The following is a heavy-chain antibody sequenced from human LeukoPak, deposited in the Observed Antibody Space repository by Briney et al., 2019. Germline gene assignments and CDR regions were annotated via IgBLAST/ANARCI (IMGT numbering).Heavy chain of an antibody. CDR2: IYYSGST. V-gene: IGHV4-31*03. J-gene: IGHJ4*02. CDR1: GVSISGGGYY. D-gene: IGHD2-21*02. Sequence: SQTLSLTCTVSGVSISGGGYYWSWIRQHPGKGLEWIGYIYYSGSTYYNPSLKSRVTISVDTSKNQFSLKLSSVTAADTAVYYCARENVVTAILDYWGQGTLVTVSS. CDR3: ARENVVTAILDY.